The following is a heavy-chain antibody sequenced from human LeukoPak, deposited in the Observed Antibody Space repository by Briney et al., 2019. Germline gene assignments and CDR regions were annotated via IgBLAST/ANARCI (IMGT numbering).Heavy chain of an antibody. V-gene: IGHV3-30-3*01. CDR1: GFTFSSYA. CDR2: ISYDGSNK. J-gene: IGHJ4*02. CDR3: ARGDPYYYDSSGYLDY. D-gene: IGHD3-22*01. Sequence: PGRSLRLSCAASGFTFSSYAMHWVRQAPGKGLEWVAVISYDGSNKYYADSVKGRFTISRDNSKNTLYLQMNSLRAEDTAVYYCARGDPYYYDSSGYLDYWGQGTLVTVSS.